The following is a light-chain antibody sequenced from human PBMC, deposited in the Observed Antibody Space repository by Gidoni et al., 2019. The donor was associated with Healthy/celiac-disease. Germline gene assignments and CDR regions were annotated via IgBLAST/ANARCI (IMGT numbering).Light chain of an antibody. J-gene: IGLJ3*02. Sequence: QSVLTQPPPPSGTPGQRVTISCSGSSSNIGSNYVYWYQQLPGTAPKLLIYRNNQRPSGVPDRFSGSKSGTSASLAISGLRSEDEADYYCAAWDDSLSGPWVFGGGTKLTVL. CDR1: SSNIGSNY. CDR2: RNN. V-gene: IGLV1-47*01. CDR3: AAWDDSLSGPWV.